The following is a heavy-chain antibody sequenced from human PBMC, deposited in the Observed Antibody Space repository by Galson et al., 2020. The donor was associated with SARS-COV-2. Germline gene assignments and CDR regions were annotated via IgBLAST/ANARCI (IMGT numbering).Heavy chain of an antibody. J-gene: IGHJ2*01. V-gene: IGHV3-30*01. CDR2: FSYDGTRT. Sequence: GGSLRLSCVGSGFTFGTYAMHWVRQAPGKGLEWVAMFSYDGTRTYYADSVKGRFTISRDNSRNTLFLQMHSLTPDDTAFYYCARVDDGYNFWYFDLWGRGTLVTVSS. CDR3: ARVDDGYNFWYFDL. D-gene: IGHD5-18*01. CDR1: GFTFGTYA.